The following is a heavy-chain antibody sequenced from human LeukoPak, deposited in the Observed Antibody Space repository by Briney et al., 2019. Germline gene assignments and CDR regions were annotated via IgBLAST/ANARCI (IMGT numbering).Heavy chain of an antibody. J-gene: IGHJ4*02. CDR1: GGSISSYY. D-gene: IGHD3-22*01. CDR3: ARVADTSGYYYGLEYYFDY. Sequence: PSETLSLTCTVSGGSISSYYWSWIRQPPGKGLEWIGYIYYSGSTNYNPSLKSRVTISVDTSKNQFSLKLSSVTAADTAVYYCARVADTSGYYYGLEYYFDYWGQGTLDTVSS. V-gene: IGHV4-59*01. CDR2: IYYSGST.